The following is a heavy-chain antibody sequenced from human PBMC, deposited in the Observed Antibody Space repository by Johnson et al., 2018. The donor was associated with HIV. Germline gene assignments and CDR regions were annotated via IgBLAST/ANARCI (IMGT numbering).Heavy chain of an antibody. CDR3: ARDDYAFHI. CDR2: ISANGDST. D-gene: IGHD2-21*02. J-gene: IGHJ3*02. V-gene: IGHV3-74*01. CDR1: GFTFSSYW. Sequence: VQLVESGGGLVQPGGSLRLSCAASGFTFSSYWMHWVRQAPGKGLVWVSSISANGDSTYYADSVKGRFTISRDNPKNTFYLQMNSLRAGDTAVYYCARDDYAFHIWGQGTMVTVSS.